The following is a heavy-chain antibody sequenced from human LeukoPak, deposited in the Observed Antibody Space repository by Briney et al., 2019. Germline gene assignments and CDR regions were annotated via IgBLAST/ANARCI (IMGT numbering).Heavy chain of an antibody. CDR1: GFTFSNYW. CDR3: ARDKKSGESSEIDY. CDR2: INRDGTIT. D-gene: IGHD3-10*01. J-gene: IGHJ4*02. Sequence: GGSLRLSCAASGFTFSNYWVHWVRQAPGKGLVWVSRINRDGTITKYADSVKGRFTVSRDNAKNTLNLQMNSLRAEDTAVYYCARDKKSGESSEIDYWGQGTLATVSS. V-gene: IGHV3-74*03.